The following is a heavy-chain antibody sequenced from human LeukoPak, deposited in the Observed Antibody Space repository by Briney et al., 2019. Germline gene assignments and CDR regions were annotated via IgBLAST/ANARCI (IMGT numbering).Heavy chain of an antibody. Sequence: PGGSLRLSCAASGFTFSSYGMHWVRQAPGKGLEWVAFIRYDGSNKYYADSVKGRFTISRDNSKNTLYLQMNSLRAEDTAVYYCAKSTYYDFWSGPAFDYWGQGTLVTVSS. CDR2: IRYDGSNK. CDR1: GFTFSSYG. D-gene: IGHD3-3*01. CDR3: AKSTYYDFWSGPAFDY. V-gene: IGHV3-30*02. J-gene: IGHJ4*02.